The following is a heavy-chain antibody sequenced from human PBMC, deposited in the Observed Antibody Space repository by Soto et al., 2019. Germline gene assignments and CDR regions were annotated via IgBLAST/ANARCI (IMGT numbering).Heavy chain of an antibody. Sequence: GGSLRLSCAASGFTVSSNYMSWVRQAPGKGLEWVSVIYSGGSTYYADSVKGRFTISRDNSKNTLYLQMNSLRAEDTAVYYCARTPPESAHRDYYYGMDVWGQGSTVTVSS. CDR1: GFTVSSNY. V-gene: IGHV3-53*01. D-gene: IGHD3-10*01. CDR2: IYSGGST. J-gene: IGHJ6*02. CDR3: ARTPPESAHRDYYYGMDV.